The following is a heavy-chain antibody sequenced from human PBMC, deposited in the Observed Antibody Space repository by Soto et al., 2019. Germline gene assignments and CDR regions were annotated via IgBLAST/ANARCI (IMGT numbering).Heavy chain of an antibody. D-gene: IGHD1-26*01. J-gene: IGHJ4*02. CDR2: IGGSGGST. V-gene: IGHV3-23*01. CDR1: GFTFSSNA. CDR3: ARRGSGSYYDY. Sequence: EVQLLESGGGLVQPGGSLRLSCPTFGFTFSSNAMSWARQPQGKGLEWASAIGGSGGSTSYADSVKGRFTISRDNSKNTLYLQMNSLRAEDTAVYYCARRGSGSYYDYWGQGTLVTVSS.